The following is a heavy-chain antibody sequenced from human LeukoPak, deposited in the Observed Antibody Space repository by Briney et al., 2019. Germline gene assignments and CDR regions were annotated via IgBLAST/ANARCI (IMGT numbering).Heavy chain of an antibody. CDR3: ARDFSVYYDSSGYYGYY. CDR1: GFTFSSYA. CDR2: ISYDGSNK. Sequence: GGSLRLSCAASGFTFSSYAMHWVRQAPGKGLEWVAVISYDGSNKYYADSVKGRFTISRDNSKNTLYLQMNSLRAEDTAVYYCARDFSVYYDSSGYYGYYWGQGTLVTVSS. J-gene: IGHJ4*02. V-gene: IGHV3-30-3*01. D-gene: IGHD3-22*01.